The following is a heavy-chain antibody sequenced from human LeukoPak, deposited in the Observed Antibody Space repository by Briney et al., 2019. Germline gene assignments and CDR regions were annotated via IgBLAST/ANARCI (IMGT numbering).Heavy chain of an antibody. V-gene: IGHV1-69*13. Sequence: GASVKVSCKASGGTFSSYAISWVRQAPGQGLEWMGGIIPIFGTANYAQKFQGRVTITADESTSTAYMELSSLRSEDTAMYYCASEVLQYQLPNYYYYYGMDVWGQGTTVTVSS. D-gene: IGHD2-2*01. CDR3: ASEVLQYQLPNYYYYYGMDV. J-gene: IGHJ6*02. CDR2: IIPIFGTA. CDR1: GGTFSSYA.